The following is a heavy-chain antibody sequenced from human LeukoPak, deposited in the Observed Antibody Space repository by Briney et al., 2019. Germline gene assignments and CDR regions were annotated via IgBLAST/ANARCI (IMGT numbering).Heavy chain of an antibody. D-gene: IGHD1-26*01. CDR3: AQSVGAISSLDY. Sequence: PSETLSLTCDVSGGSMSSSNWWSWVRQPPGKGLEWIGEIYHSGSTNYNPSLKSRVTISVDKSKNQFSLKLSSVTAADTAVYYCAQSVGAISSLDYWGQGTLVTVSS. CDR2: IYHSGST. V-gene: IGHV4-4*02. J-gene: IGHJ4*02. CDR1: GGSMSSSNW.